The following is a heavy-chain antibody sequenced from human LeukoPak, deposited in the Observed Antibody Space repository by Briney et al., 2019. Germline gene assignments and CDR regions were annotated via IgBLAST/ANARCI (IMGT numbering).Heavy chain of an antibody. J-gene: IGHJ4*02. Sequence: PGGSLRLSCAASGFTFSSYAMSWVRQAPGKGLEWVSAISGSGGSTYYADSVKGRLTISRDNSKNTLYLQMNSLRAEDTAVYYCAKDQGSSYSGSYLLFDYWGQGTLVTVSS. CDR2: ISGSGGST. V-gene: IGHV3-23*01. CDR3: AKDQGSSYSGSYLLFDY. D-gene: IGHD1-26*01. CDR1: GFTFSSYA.